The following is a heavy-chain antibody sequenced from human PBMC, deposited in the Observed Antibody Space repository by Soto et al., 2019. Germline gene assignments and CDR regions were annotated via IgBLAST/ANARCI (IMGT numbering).Heavy chain of an antibody. CDR1: GFSLSNVRMG. Sequence: QVALKESGPVLVKPTETLTLTCTVSGFSLSNVRMGVRWIRQPPGRALEWLAHIFSNDEKSYSTSLQSRLTISKDTTKSQVVLTMTNMDPVDTATYYCALVEIWAYAMDVWCQGTTVTVSS. CDR2: IFSNDEK. J-gene: IGHJ6*02. D-gene: IGHD3-16*01. V-gene: IGHV2-26*01. CDR3: ALVEIWAYAMDV.